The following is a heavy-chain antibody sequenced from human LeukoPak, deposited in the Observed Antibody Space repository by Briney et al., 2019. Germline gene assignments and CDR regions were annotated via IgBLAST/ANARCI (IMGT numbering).Heavy chain of an antibody. CDR3: ARDSSMLRGPLVIYFFDF. J-gene: IGHJ4*02. V-gene: IGHV3-23*01. CDR2: ISGSGGST. CDR1: GFTFSSYG. Sequence: GGTLRLSCAASGFTFSSYGMSWVRQAPGKGLEWVSAISGSGGSTYYADSVKGRFTISRDNSKNTLYLQMNSLRAEDTAVYYCARDSSMLRGPLVIYFFDFWGQGTLVTVSS. D-gene: IGHD3-10*01.